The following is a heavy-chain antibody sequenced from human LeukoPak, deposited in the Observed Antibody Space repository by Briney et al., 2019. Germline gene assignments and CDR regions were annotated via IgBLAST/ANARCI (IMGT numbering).Heavy chain of an antibody. J-gene: IGHJ4*02. V-gene: IGHV4-31*03. CDR2: IYYSGST. CDR3: ARGLYYYDSIGFYSSGYFDY. D-gene: IGHD3-22*01. CDR1: GGSISSGGYY. Sequence: PSETLSLTCTVSGGSISSGGYYWSWIRQHPGKGLEWIGYIYYSGSTYYNPSLKSRVTISLDTSKNQFSLRLSSVTAADTAVYYCARGLYYYDSIGFYSSGYFDYWGQGTLVTVSS.